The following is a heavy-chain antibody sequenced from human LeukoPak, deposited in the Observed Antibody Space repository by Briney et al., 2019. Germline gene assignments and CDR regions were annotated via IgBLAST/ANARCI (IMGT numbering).Heavy chain of an antibody. Sequence: PSQTLSLTCTVSGGSISSGGYYWAWIRQPPGKGLECIGSIYYSGSPYYNPSLKSRVTISVDTSKNQFSLRLSSVTAADTAVYYCATWRTAKTGFDYWGQGTLVTVSS. CDR3: ATWRTAKTGFDY. CDR1: GGSISSGGYY. D-gene: IGHD1-1*01. J-gene: IGHJ4*02. CDR2: IYYSGSP. V-gene: IGHV4-39*01.